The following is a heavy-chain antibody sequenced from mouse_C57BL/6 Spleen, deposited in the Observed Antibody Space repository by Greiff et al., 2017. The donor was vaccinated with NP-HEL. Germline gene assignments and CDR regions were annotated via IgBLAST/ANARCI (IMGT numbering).Heavy chain of an antibody. Sequence: QVQLKQPGAELVKPGASVKLSCKASGYTFTSYWMQWVKQRPGQGLEWIGEIDPSDSYTNYNQKFKGKATLTVDTSSSTAYMQLSSLTSEDSAVYYCARGLGRLYAMDYWGQGTSVTVSS. V-gene: IGHV1-50*01. CDR2: IDPSDSYT. D-gene: IGHD2-2*01. J-gene: IGHJ4*01. CDR3: ARGLGRLYAMDY. CDR1: GYTFTSYW.